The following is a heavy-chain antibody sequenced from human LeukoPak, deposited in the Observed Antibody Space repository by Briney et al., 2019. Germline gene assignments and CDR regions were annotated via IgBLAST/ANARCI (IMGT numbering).Heavy chain of an antibody. J-gene: IGHJ6*04. Sequence: SGGSLRLSCAASGFSFSSNYMTWVRQAPGKGLEWVSVIHSGGRAYYADSVKGRFTTSRDNSKNTLDLQMNSLSVEDTAVYYCVGVETITMVRGASGDVWGKGTTVTVSS. CDR2: IHSGGRA. D-gene: IGHD3-10*01. CDR1: GFSFSSNY. V-gene: IGHV3-66*02. CDR3: VGVETITMVRGASGDV.